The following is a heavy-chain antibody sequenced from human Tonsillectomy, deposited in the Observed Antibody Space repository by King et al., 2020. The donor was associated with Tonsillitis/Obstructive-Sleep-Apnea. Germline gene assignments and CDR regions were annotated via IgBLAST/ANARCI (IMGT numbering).Heavy chain of an antibody. CDR3: ARDRHCSSSTCYMGVSWFAP. CDR1: GGTFGNYV. D-gene: IGHD2-2*02. CDR2: ITPLFATA. V-gene: IGHV1-69*01. Sequence: QLVQSGAEVKKPGSSVKVSCKASGGTFGNYVISWVRQAPGQGLEWMGGITPLFATANYAQKFQGRVTVSADDSMTTVYMELTRLGSEDTAVYYCARDRHCSSSTCYMGVSWFAPWGQGTLVTVSS. J-gene: IGHJ5*02.